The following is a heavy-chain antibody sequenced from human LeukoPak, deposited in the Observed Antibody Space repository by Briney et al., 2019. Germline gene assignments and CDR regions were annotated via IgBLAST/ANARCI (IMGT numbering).Heavy chain of an antibody. CDR3: ARGEMITFGGVIVISTFDI. Sequence: ASVTVSWKTSGYTFGGDFIQRLRQAPGQGVEWTMYINSTSCGTNYAQEFQGRVTMTRDTSISTAYMEPSRLTSDDTAVYYCARGEMITFGGVIVISTFDIWGQGTMVTVS. CDR1: GYTFGGDF. V-gene: IGHV1-2*02. D-gene: IGHD3-16*02. J-gene: IGHJ3*02. CDR2: INSTSCGT.